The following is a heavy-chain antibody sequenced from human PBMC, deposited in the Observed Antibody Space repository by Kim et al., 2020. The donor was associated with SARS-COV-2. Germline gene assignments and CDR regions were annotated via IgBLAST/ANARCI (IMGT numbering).Heavy chain of an antibody. CDR1: GFPFGVYS. V-gene: IGHV3-21*01. D-gene: IGHD3-10*01. CDR2: ITTDSHYI. J-gene: IGHJ6*02. Sequence: GGSLRLSCAGSGFPFGVYSMHWVRQAPGKGLEWVASITTDSHYIHYADSVRGRFTISRDNAKNSLDLQMNSLRVEDTALYYCARGAAPRGRTGNRGGMDVGGQGSTVTVSS. CDR3: ARGAAPRGRTGNRGGMDV.